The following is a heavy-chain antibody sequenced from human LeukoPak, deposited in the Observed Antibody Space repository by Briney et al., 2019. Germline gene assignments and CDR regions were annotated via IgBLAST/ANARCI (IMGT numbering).Heavy chain of an antibody. CDR1: GFSMSVYW. CDR3: ARERSGL. V-gene: IGHV3-7*01. J-gene: IGHJ4*02. D-gene: IGHD3-3*01. Sequence: GGSLRLSCEASGFSMSVYWMSWVRQAPGKGLEWVGNIKQDGSERNYVDSVKGRFTISRDNAKKSLYLQMNSLRAEDTAVYYCARERSGLWGQGTLVTVSS. CDR2: IKQDGSER.